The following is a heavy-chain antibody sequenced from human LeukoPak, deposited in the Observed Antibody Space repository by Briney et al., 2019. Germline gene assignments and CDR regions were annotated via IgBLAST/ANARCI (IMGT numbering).Heavy chain of an antibody. CDR3: ARGPLIAAAGTW. D-gene: IGHD6-13*01. V-gene: IGHV3-30-3*01. J-gene: IGHJ4*02. Sequence: GGSLRLSCAASGFTFSSYAMHWVRQAPGKGLEWVAVISYDGSIKYYADSVKGRFTISRDNSKNTLFLQMNSLRAEDTAVYYCARGPLIAAAGTWWGQGTLVTVSS. CDR2: ISYDGSIK. CDR1: GFTFSSYA.